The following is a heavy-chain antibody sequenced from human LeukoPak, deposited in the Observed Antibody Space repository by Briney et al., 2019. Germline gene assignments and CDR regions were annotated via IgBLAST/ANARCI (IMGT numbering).Heavy chain of an antibody. Sequence: TGGSLRLSCAASGFTFSSYGMHWVRQAPGKGLERVAVIWYDGSNKYYADSVKGRFTISRDNSKNTLYLQMNSLRAEDTAVYYCARDYYYDSSGYGLGYWGQGTLVTVSS. CDR3: ARDYYYDSSGYGLGY. D-gene: IGHD3-22*01. J-gene: IGHJ4*02. CDR1: GFTFSSYG. CDR2: IWYDGSNK. V-gene: IGHV3-33*01.